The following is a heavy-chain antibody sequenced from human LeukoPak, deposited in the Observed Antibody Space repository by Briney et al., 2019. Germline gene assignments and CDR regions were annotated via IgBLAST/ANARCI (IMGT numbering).Heavy chain of an antibody. CDR1: GFTFSSYS. J-gene: IGHJ4*02. Sequence: GGSLRLSCAASGFTFSSYSMNWVRQAPGKGLEWVSSICSSSSYIYYADSVKGRFTISRDNAKNSLSLQMNSLRAEDTAVYYCAREDGSGSYTLTYYFDYGGQGTLVTVSS. CDR3: AREDGSGSYTLTYYFDY. D-gene: IGHD3-10*01. V-gene: IGHV3-21*01. CDR2: ICSSSSYI.